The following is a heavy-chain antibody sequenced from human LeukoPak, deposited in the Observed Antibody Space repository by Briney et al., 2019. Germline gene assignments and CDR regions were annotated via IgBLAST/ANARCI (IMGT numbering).Heavy chain of an antibody. J-gene: IGHJ4*02. D-gene: IGHD3-10*01. CDR2: ISSSSSYI. V-gene: IGHV3-21*01. CDR3: ARAPRELFDY. CDR1: GFTFSSYS. Sequence: GGSLRLSCAASGFTFSSYSMNWVRQAPGKGLEWVSSISSSSSYIYHADSVKGRFTISRDNAKNSLYLQMNSLRAEDTAVYYCARAPRELFDYWGQGTLVTVSS.